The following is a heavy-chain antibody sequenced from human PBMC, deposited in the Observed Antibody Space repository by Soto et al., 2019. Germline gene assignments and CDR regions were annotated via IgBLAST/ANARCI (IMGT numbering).Heavy chain of an antibody. CDR2: IKSKALCGTT. J-gene: IGHJ4*01. Sequence: GSPRRSCEASGVAVRNAWMNWVRPAPGKGLEWVCRIKSKALCGTTDFAAAGRGRFDITSDDSRNMVYMQMNSLNTEDTAVYYCTTDSYSTMIEVRFDYWGHGTLVAVSS. CDR3: TTDSYSTMIEVRFDY. V-gene: IGHV3-15*05. CDR1: GVAVRNAW. D-gene: IGHD3-22*01.